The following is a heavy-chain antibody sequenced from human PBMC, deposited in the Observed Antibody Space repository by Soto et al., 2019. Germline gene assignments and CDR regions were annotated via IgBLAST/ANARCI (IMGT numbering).Heavy chain of an antibody. CDR2: IIPIFGTA. CDR3: ARWNYDFWSGYYSSANWFDP. V-gene: IGHV1-69*13. J-gene: IGHJ5*02. CDR1: GGTFSSYA. Sequence: SVKVSCKASGGTFSSYAISWVRQAPGQGLEWLGGIIPIFGTANYAQKFQGRVTITADESTSTAYMELSSLRSEDTAVYYFARWNYDFWSGYYSSANWFDPWGQGTLVTVSS. D-gene: IGHD3-3*01.